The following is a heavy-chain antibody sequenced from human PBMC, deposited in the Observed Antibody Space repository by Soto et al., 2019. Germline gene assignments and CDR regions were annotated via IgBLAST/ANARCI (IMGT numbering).Heavy chain of an antibody. D-gene: IGHD5-18*01. V-gene: IGHV3-33*01. CDR2: IWYDGTNT. Sequence: LSCAASGFTFSGYAMHWVRQAPGKGLEWVAVIWYDGTNTYYGDSVKGRFTVSRDNSKNTLWLQMSSLRVEDTAVYYCARAGGYGYGEQTFDYWGQGTLVTVSS. J-gene: IGHJ4*02. CDR3: ARAGGYGYGEQTFDY. CDR1: GFTFSGYA.